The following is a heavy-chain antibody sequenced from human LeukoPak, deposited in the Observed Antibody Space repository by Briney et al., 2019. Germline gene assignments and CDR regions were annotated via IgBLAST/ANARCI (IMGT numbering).Heavy chain of an antibody. CDR1: GFTFSNYW. J-gene: IGHJ3*02. V-gene: IGHV3-74*01. CDR3: AREGDYSRTDAFDI. D-gene: IGHD4-11*01. Sequence: GGSLRLSCAASGFTFSNYWIHWVRQAPGKGLVWVSRINSDGSSTSYADSVKGRFTISRDNAKNTLYLQMNSLRVEDTATYYCAREGDYSRTDAFDIWGQGTMVTASS. CDR2: INSDGSST.